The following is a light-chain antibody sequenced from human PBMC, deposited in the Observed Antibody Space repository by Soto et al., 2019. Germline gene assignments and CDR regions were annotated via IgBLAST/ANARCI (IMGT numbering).Light chain of an antibody. CDR1: QSVSSN. CDR2: GAS. J-gene: IGKJ1*01. Sequence: EIVMTQSPATLSVSPGERATLSCRASQSVSSNLAWYQQKPGQAPRLLIYGASTRATGIPARFSGSGSGTYFTPTISSLESEDFAVYYCQQYNSWPWTFGQGTKVEIK. V-gene: IGKV3-15*01. CDR3: QQYNSWPWT.